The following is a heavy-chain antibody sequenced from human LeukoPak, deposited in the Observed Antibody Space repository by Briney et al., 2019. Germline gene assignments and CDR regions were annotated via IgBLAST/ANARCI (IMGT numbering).Heavy chain of an antibody. Sequence: GGSLRLSCAASGFTVSSNYMSWVRQAPGKGLEWVSVIYSGGSTYYADSVKGRFTISRDNSKNTLYLQMNSLRAEDTAVYYCAKAIAAAGTLDYWGQETLVTVSS. V-gene: IGHV3-53*01. D-gene: IGHD6-13*01. CDR2: IYSGGST. J-gene: IGHJ4*02. CDR3: AKAIAAAGTLDY. CDR1: GFTVSSNY.